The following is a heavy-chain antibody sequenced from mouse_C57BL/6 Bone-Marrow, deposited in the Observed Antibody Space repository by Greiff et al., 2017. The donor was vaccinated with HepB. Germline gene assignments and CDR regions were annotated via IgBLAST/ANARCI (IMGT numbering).Heavy chain of an antibody. D-gene: IGHD4-1*01. CDR3: ARDNWGGWYFDV. V-gene: IGHV5-4*01. CDR1: GFTFSSYA. J-gene: IGHJ1*03. CDR2: ISDGGSYT. Sequence: EVKLMESGGGLVKPGGSLKLSCAASGFTFSSYAMSWVRQTPEKRLEWVATISDGGSYTYYPDNVKGRFTISRDNAKNNLYLQMSHLKSEDTAMYYCARDNWGGWYFDVWGTGTTVTVSS.